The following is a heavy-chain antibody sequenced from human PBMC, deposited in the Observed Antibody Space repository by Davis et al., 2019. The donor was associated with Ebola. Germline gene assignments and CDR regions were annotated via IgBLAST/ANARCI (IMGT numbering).Heavy chain of an antibody. Sequence: LPCTVSCGSIHSGGYYWSWIRPHPGKGLGWIGYIYYSGSTYYNPSLKSRVTISVDTSKNQFSLKLSSVTAADTAVYYCARELRSRFDPWGQGTLVTVSS. CDR2: IYYSGST. J-gene: IGHJ5*02. CDR3: ARELRSRFDP. V-gene: IGHV4-31*03. CDR1: CGSIHSGGYY.